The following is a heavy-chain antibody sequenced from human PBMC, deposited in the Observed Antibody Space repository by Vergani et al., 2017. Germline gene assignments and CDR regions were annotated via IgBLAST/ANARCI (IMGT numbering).Heavy chain of an antibody. CDR1: GFTSSYYG. CDR3: ATKSCGTPGCQIGYFRE. J-gene: IGHJ1*01. CDR2: ISYDGTQK. V-gene: IGHV3-30*03. D-gene: IGHD1-1*01. Sequence: QVHLVESGGGVVQPGRSLRLSCVVSGFTSSYYGRHWVCQARGKGLEWVAVISYDGTQKYYADSVKGRFTMSRDNSKSTLYMQMNSLSSQDTAVYYCATKSCGTPGCQIGYFREWGQGTMVTVSS.